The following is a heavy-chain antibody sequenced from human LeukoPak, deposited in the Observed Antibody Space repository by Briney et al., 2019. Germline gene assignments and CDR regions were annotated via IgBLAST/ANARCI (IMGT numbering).Heavy chain of an antibody. V-gene: IGHV3-23*01. D-gene: IGHD1-26*01. CDR3: ARVGQWELPYDY. CDR1: GFTFADYA. CDR2: IGVRGGSS. Sequence: GGSLRLSCAASGFTFADYAMTWVRQAPGKGLEWVSVIGVRGGSSYYADSAKGRFTISRDNSKSTLYLQMNGLRAEDTAVYYCARVGQWELPYDYWGQGTLVTVSS. J-gene: IGHJ4*02.